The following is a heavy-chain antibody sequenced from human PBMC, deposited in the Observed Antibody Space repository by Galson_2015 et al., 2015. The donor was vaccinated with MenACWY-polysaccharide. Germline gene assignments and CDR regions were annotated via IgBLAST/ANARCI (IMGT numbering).Heavy chain of an antibody. J-gene: IGHJ3*02. V-gene: IGHV3-33*05. CDR1: GSRFSYSG. CDR2: IQNDGSEI. CDR3: AREGSRIVFHAFDT. Sequence: SLRLSCAASGSRFSYSGMHWVRQAPGKGLEWVAVIQNDGSEIVYADSVKGRFTISRDNSKNTVFPEMNTLGAEDTAVYYCAREGSRIVFHAFDTWGQGTMVTVSS. D-gene: IGHD2-15*01.